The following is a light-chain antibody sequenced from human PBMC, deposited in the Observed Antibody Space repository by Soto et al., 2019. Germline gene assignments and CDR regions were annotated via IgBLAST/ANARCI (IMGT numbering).Light chain of an antibody. Sequence: DIQMTQSPSYVSASVGDRVTITCRASQGIKNWLAWYQQKPGKAPNLLIYAGSSLQSGVPSRFSSSGSGTDFTRTINSLQPEDFATYYCQQAASFPITFGQGTRLEIK. CDR1: QGIKNW. CDR3: QQAASFPIT. CDR2: AGS. J-gene: IGKJ5*01. V-gene: IGKV1-12*01.